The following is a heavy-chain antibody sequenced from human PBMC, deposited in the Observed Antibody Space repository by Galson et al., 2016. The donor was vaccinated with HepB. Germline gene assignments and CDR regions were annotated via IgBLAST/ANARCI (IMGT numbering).Heavy chain of an antibody. CDR3: TRVSFLGRGLTN. J-gene: IGHJ4*02. V-gene: IGHV6-1*01. Sequence: CAISGDSVSSNIAAWNWIRQSPSRGLEWLGRTYYRSKWYNDYVPSVKSRITISPDTSKHQFSLQLKSVTPEDTAVYYCTRVSFLGRGLTNWGQGILVTVSS. CDR1: GDSVSSNIAA. CDR2: TYYRSKWYN. D-gene: IGHD3/OR15-3a*01.